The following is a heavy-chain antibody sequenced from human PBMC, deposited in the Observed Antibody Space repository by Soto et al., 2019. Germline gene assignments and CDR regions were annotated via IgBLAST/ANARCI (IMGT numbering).Heavy chain of an antibody. J-gene: IGHJ2*01. CDR3: AKDRTDPPWTMRGL. D-gene: IGHD3-22*01. Sequence: VQLVESGGGVVQPGRSLRLSCAASGFIFSSYGMHWVRQAPGKGLEWVAVISHDGSKKYYADSVKGRFTISRDNSKNTLYLQMNSLRAEDTAVYYCAKDRTDPPWTMRGLCGRGTLVTVSS. V-gene: IGHV3-30*18. CDR1: GFIFSSYG. CDR2: ISHDGSKK.